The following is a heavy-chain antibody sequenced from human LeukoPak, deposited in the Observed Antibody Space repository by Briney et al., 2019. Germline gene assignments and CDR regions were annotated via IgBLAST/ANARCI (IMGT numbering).Heavy chain of an antibody. CDR1: GFTFDDYA. J-gene: IGHJ4*02. D-gene: IGHD6-19*01. V-gene: IGHV3-9*01. Sequence: GRFLRLSCAASGFTFDDYAMHWVRQAPGKGLEWVSGISWNSGSIGYADSVKGRFTISRDNAKNSLYLQMNSLRAEDTALYYRAKVYSSGWYYFDYWGQGTLVTVSS. CDR3: AKVYSSGWYYFDY. CDR2: ISWNSGSI.